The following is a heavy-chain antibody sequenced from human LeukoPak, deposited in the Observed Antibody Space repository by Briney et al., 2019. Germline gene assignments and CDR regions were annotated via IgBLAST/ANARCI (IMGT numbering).Heavy chain of an antibody. J-gene: IGHJ4*02. D-gene: IGHD4-23*01. CDR2: INPKSGVT. CDR1: GYTLTGSY. Sequence: ASVKVSCKASGYTLTGSYMHWVRQAPGQGLEWMGWINPKSGVTNYAQKFQGRVTMTTDTSINTAYMELSGLRSDDTAVYYCARTQTLDYWGQGTLVTVSS. V-gene: IGHV1-2*02. CDR3: ARTQTLDY.